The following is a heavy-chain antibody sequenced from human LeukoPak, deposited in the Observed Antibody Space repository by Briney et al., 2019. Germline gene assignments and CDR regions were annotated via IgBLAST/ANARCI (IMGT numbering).Heavy chain of an antibody. CDR1: GFTFSSYS. CDR2: I. J-gene: IGHJ4*02. Sequence: GGSLRLSCAASGFTFSSYSMNWVRQAPGKRLEWVSSIDYVDSVKGRFTISRDNAKNSLYLQMYSLRAEDTAVYYCARDPPSRGTRYFGYWGQGTLVTVSS. V-gene: IGHV3-21*01. CDR3: ARDPPSRGTRYFGY. D-gene: IGHD3-16*01.